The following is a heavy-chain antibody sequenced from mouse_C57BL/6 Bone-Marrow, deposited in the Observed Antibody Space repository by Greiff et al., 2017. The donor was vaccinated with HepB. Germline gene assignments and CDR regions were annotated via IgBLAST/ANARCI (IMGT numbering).Heavy chain of an antibody. Sequence: EVQLQQSGAELVRPGASVKLSCTASGFNIKDDYMHWVKQRPEQGLEWIGWIDPENGDTEYASKFQGKATITADTSSNTAYLQLSSLTSEDTAVYYCTTPVAVAEPNWYFDVWGTGTTVTVSS. CDR2: IDPENGDT. V-gene: IGHV14-4*01. CDR1: GFNIKDDY. J-gene: IGHJ1*03. CDR3: TTPVAVAEPNWYFDV. D-gene: IGHD1-1*01.